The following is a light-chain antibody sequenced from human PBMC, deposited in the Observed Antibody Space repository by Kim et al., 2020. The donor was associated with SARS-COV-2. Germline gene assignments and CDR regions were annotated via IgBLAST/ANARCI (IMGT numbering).Light chain of an antibody. CDR3: QAWDSSTNVV. Sequence: SVSPGQTASITCSGDKLGDKYACWYQQKPGQSPVLVIYQDSKRPSGIPERFSGSNSGNTATLTISGTQAMDEADYYCQAWDSSTNVVFGGGTKLTVL. V-gene: IGLV3-1*01. CDR2: QDS. J-gene: IGLJ2*01. CDR1: KLGDKY.